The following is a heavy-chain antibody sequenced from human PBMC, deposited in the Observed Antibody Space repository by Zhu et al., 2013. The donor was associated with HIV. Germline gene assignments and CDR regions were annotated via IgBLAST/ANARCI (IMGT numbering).Heavy chain of an antibody. CDR1: GGTFSRYA. J-gene: IGHJ6*03. Sequence: QVQLVQSGAEVKKPGSSVKVSCKASGGTFSRYAISWVRQAPGQGLEWMGWMNPNSANTGYARKFQGRVTITMNTSISTAYMELNSLRSEDTAVYYCARYKGYSYGRYYYHMDVWGKGTTVTVSS. CDR2: MNPNSANT. D-gene: IGHD5-18*01. CDR3: ARYKGYSYGRYYYHMDV. V-gene: IGHV1-8*03.